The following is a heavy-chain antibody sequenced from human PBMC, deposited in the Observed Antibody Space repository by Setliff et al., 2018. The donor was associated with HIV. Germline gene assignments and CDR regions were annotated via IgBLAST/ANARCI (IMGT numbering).Heavy chain of an antibody. CDR1: GDSIASGGYS. Sequence: PSETLSLTCTVSGDSIASGGYSWTWIRQPPGKAPEWIGYIYYSGGTSYSGTTYYNPSVASRITISGDTSKNQFSLKLTSVTAADTAIYYCARENGWLFGWFDPWGQGTPVTVSS. V-gene: IGHV4-30-4*07. D-gene: IGHD3-22*01. CDR2: IYYSGGT. CDR3: ARENGWLFGWFDP. J-gene: IGHJ5*02.